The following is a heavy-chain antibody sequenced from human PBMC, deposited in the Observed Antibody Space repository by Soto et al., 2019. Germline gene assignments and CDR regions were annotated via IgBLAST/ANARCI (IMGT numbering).Heavy chain of an antibody. Sequence: PSETLSLTCVVSGGSISSSNWWRLVRQPPGEGLEWIGEIYHSGSTNYNPSLKSRVTISVDKSKSQCSLKLSSVTAADTAVYYCARFSPTHSFGLDYYGMDVWGQGNTVTVS. CDR3: ARFSPTHSFGLDYYGMDV. CDR2: IYHSGST. CDR1: GGSISSSNW. V-gene: IGHV4-4*02. D-gene: IGHD3-3*01. J-gene: IGHJ6*02.